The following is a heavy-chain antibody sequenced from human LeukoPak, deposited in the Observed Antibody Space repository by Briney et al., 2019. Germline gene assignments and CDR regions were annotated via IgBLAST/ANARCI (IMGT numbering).Heavy chain of an antibody. CDR3: ARIPPGGTSPPDY. D-gene: IGHD2-8*01. Sequence: ASVKVSCKASGYTFTTYDIDWVRQATGQGLEWMGWMSPNSGNTGYAQKFQGRVTITRNTSISTAYMELSSLRSEDTAVYYCARIPPGGTSPPDYWGQGTLVTVSS. V-gene: IGHV1-8*03. CDR2: MSPNSGNT. CDR1: GYTFTTYD. J-gene: IGHJ4*02.